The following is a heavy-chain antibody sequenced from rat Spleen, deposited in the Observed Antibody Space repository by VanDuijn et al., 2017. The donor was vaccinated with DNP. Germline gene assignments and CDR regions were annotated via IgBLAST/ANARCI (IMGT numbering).Heavy chain of an antibody. CDR1: GFIFSDFY. CDR3: ARPDPFDY. Sequence: EVQLVESDGGLVQPGRSLKLSCAASGFIFSDFYMAWVRQAPTKGLEWVATIAYDGFTTYYRDSVKGRFTISRDNAKSTLYLQMDSLRSEDTATYYWARPDPFDYWGQGVMVTVSS. CDR2: IAYDGFTT. J-gene: IGHJ2*01. V-gene: IGHV5-29*01.